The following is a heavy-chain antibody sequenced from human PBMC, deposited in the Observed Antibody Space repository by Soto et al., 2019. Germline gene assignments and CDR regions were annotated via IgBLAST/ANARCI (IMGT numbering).Heavy chain of an antibody. J-gene: IGHJ1*01. Sequence: VQLQESGPGLVKPSETLSLTCTVSAGSISSYSWSWIRQPTGKGLEWIGYIYYSGSTNYNPSLKSRVTISVDTSKNQFSLKLSSVTAADTAVYYCARSRTTVTPSGFQHWGQGTLVTVSS. V-gene: IGHV4-59*01. CDR1: AGSISSYS. D-gene: IGHD4-17*01. CDR3: ARSRTTVTPSGFQH. CDR2: IYYSGST.